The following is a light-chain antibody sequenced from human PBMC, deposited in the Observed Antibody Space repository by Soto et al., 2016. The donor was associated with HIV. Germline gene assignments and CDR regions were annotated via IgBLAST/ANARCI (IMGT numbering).Light chain of an antibody. CDR2: RDS. CDR1: NIGSKS. J-gene: IGLJ3*02. V-gene: IGLV3-21*03. CDR3: QVWDGGSSHWV. Sequence: SYELTQPPSVSMAPGNTARITCGGNNIGSKSVHWYQQKPGQAPVLVVFRDSDRPSGIPERFSGSNSGNTATLTISRVEAGDEADYYCQVWDGGSSHWVFGGGTKLTVL.